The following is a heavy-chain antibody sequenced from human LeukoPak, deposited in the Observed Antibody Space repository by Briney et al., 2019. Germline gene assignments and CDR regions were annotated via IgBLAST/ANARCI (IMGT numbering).Heavy chain of an antibody. J-gene: IGHJ4*02. D-gene: IGHD3-16*02. Sequence: PGGSLRLSCAASGFTFSSYWMSWVRQAPGKGLEWVANIKQDGSEKYYVDSVKGRFTISRDNAKNSMYLQMNSPRAEDTAVYYCARMGVNYVWGSYRWSPPGYWGQGTLVTVS. CDR2: IKQDGSEK. CDR3: ARMGVNYVWGSYRWSPPGY. CDR1: GFTFSSYW. V-gene: IGHV3-7*01.